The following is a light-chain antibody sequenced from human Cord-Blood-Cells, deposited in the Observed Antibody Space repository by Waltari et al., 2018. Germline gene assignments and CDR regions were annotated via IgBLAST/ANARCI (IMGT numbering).Light chain of an antibody. J-gene: IGLJ3*02. CDR1: SSDAGGYTY. Sequence: QSALTQPRSVSGSPGQSVTISCTGTSSDAGGYTYVPWYQQHPGKAPKLMIYDVSKRPAGVPDRFSGSESGHTASLTSSGLQAEDEADYYCCSYAGSYPWVFGGGTKLTVL. V-gene: IGLV2-11*01. CDR3: CSYAGSYPWV. CDR2: DVS.